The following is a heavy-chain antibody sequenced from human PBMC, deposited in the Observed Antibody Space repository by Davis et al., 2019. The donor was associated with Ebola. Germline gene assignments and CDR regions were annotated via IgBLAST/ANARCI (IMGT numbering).Heavy chain of an antibody. Sequence: GGSLRLSCAASGFPFSGYYMSWIRQAPGKGLEWVSYITHRGGDTYYADSVKGRFTISRDDAKNSLYLQMNSLRAEDTAVYYCVRRNWGSAASWGQGTLVTVSS. J-gene: IGHJ5*02. CDR2: ITHRGGDT. D-gene: IGHD7-27*01. CDR3: VRRNWGSAAS. CDR1: GFPFSGYY. V-gene: IGHV3-11*04.